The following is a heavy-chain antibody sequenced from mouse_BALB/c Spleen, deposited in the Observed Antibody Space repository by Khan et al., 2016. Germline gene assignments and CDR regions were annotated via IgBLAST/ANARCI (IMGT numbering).Heavy chain of an antibody. CDR3: NAIYYGNYIYFDY. CDR2: IDPENGAT. J-gene: IGHJ2*01. V-gene: IGHV14-4*02. CDR1: GFNIKDYY. Sequence: VQLQQSGAELVRSGASVRLSCTASGFNIKDYYIHWVKQRPEQGLEWIGWIDPENGATEYAPKFQGKATMTADTSSNTAYLQLSRLTSEDTAVYYCNAIYYGNYIYFDYWCQGTTLTVSS. D-gene: IGHD2-1*01.